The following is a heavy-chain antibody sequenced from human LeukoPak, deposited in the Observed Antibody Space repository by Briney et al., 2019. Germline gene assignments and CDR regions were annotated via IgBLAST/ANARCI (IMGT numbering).Heavy chain of an antibody. Sequence: GGSLRLSCVASGFTFSSYGMHWVRQAPGKGLEWVGRIKSNSDGGTVDYGAPVKGRFTISRDDSENTLYLQMNSLKTEDTAMYYCSTALRWEFLPSDFWGQGTLVTVSS. CDR1: GFTFSSYG. V-gene: IGHV3-15*01. J-gene: IGHJ4*02. CDR2: IKSNSDGGTV. D-gene: IGHD1-26*01. CDR3: STALRWEFLPSDF.